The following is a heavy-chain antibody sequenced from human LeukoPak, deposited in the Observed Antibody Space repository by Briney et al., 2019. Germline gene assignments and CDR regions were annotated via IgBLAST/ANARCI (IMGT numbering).Heavy chain of an antibody. CDR3: AREAGIQLWSYFDY. V-gene: IGHV1-69*04. D-gene: IGHD5-18*01. CDR2: IIPIFGIA. CDR1: GGTFSGYA. Sequence: GSAVKGSGKGSGGTFSGYASSWVQQATGQGLEWMGRIIPIFGIANYAQKFQGRVTITADKSTSTAYTELSSLRSEDTAVYYCAREAGIQLWSYFDYWGQGTLVTVSS. J-gene: IGHJ4*02.